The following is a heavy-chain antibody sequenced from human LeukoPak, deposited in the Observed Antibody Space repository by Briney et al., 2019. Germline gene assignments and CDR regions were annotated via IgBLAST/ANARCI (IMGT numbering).Heavy chain of an antibody. CDR2: ITSSDSTI. V-gene: IGHV3-48*03. D-gene: IGHD1-26*01. CDR1: GFAFSSFE. J-gene: IGHJ4*02. Sequence: GGSLRLSCAASGFAFSSFEMNWVRQAPGKGLEWVSYITSSDSTIYYADSVKGRFTISRDNAKNSLYLQMNSLRAEDTAVYYCARGALVGAFDCWGQGTLVTVSS. CDR3: ARGALVGAFDC.